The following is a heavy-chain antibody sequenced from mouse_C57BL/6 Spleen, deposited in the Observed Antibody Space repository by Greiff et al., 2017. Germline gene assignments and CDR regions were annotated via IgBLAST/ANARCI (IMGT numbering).Heavy chain of an antibody. V-gene: IGHV1-64*01. D-gene: IGHD1-1*01. J-gene: IGHJ4*01. CDR3: ARKNGSYAMDY. Sequence: VQLQQPGAELVKPGASVKLSCKASGYTFTSYWMHWVKQRPGQGLEWIGMIHPNSGSTNYNEKFKSKATLTVDKSYSTAYMQLSSLTSEDSADYDSARKNGSYAMDYWGQGTSVTVSS. CDR2: IHPNSGST. CDR1: GYTFTSYW.